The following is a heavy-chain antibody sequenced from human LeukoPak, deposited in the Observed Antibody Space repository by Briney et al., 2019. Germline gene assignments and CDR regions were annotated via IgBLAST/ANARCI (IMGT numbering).Heavy chain of an antibody. J-gene: IGHJ6*02. CDR1: GGSISSYY. CDR2: IYYSGST. CDR3: ARSSTHYDILTGYYNDYYYGMDV. Sequence: PSETLSLTCTVSGGSISSYYWSWIRQPPGKGLEWIGNIYYSGSTNYNPSLKSRVTISVDTSKNQFSLKLSSVTAADTAVYYCARSSTHYDILTGYYNDYYYGMDVWGQGTTVTVSS. D-gene: IGHD3-9*01. V-gene: IGHV4-59*08.